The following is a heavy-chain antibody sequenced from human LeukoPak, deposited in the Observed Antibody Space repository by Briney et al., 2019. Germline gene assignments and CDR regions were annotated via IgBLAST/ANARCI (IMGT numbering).Heavy chain of an antibody. J-gene: IGHJ4*02. CDR1: GYTFTSYG. CDR2: IIPILGIA. Sequence: ASVKVSCKASGYTFTSYGISWVRQAPGQGLEWMGRIIPILGIANYAQKFQGRVTITADKSTSTAYMELSSLRSEDTAVYYCARDRGYCSGGSCYTDYWGQGTLVTVSS. D-gene: IGHD2-15*01. CDR3: ARDRGYCSGGSCYTDY. V-gene: IGHV1-69*04.